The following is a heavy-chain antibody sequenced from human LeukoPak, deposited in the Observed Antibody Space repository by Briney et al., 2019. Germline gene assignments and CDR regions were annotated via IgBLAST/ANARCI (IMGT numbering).Heavy chain of an antibody. J-gene: IGHJ3*02. D-gene: IGHD3-22*01. V-gene: IGHV3-74*01. CDR1: GFTFSSYW. CDR3: ARGKYYYDSSGVGAFDI. CDR2: INSDGSSA. Sequence: GGSLRLSCAASGFTFSSYWMHWVRQAPGKGLVWVSRINSDGSSASYADSVKGRFTISRDNAKNTLYLQMNSLRAEDTAVYYCARGKYYYDSSGVGAFDIWGQGTMVTVSS.